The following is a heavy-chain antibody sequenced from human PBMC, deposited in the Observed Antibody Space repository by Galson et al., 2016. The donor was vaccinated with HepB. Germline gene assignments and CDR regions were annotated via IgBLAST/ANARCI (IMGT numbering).Heavy chain of an antibody. CDR1: GFNFNNYA. CDR2: ISRTSSYI. J-gene: IGHJ4*02. CDR3: ARDMAGYNWIDF. D-gene: IGHD5-24*01. V-gene: IGHV3-21*01. Sequence: SLRLSCAASGFNFNNYAMNWVRQAPGKGLEWVSYISRTSSYIYYADSVRGRFTISRDNAKNSLFLQLNSLRAADTAIYYCARDMAGYNWIDFWGLGTLVTVSS.